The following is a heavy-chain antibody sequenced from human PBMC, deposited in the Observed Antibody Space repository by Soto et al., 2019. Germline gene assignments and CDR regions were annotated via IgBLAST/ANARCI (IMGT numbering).Heavy chain of an antibody. V-gene: IGHV1-69*13. CDR3: ARIPRVVARPYYFDY. D-gene: IGHD2-15*01. CDR2: ITPIFGTA. CDR1: GGTFSSYA. Sequence: AGKVSCKASGGTFSSYAISWVRQAPGQGLEWMGGITPIFGTANYAQKFQGRVTITADESTSTAYMELSSLRSEDTAVYYCARIPRVVARPYYFDYWGQGTLVTVSS. J-gene: IGHJ4*02.